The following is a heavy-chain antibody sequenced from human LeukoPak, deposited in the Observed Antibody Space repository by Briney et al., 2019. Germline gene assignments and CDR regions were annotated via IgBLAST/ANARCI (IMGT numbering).Heavy chain of an antibody. V-gene: IGHV3-30*02. CDR2: IRYDGSNK. Sequence: GGSLRLSCAASGFTSSSYGMHWVRQAPGKGLEWVAFIRYDGSNKYYADSVKGRFTISRDNSKNTLYLQMNSLRAEDTAVYYCARDLQIVVGAAARGRGPFDPWGQGTLVTVSS. J-gene: IGHJ5*02. CDR1: GFTSSSYG. D-gene: IGHD2-2*01. CDR3: ARDLQIVVGAAARGRGPFDP.